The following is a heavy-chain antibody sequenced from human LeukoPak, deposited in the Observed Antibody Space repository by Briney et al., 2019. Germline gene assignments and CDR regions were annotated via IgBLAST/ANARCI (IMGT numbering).Heavy chain of an antibody. CDR3: TRMTTGHDY. D-gene: IGHD4-17*01. J-gene: IGHJ4*02. CDR1: GGSFSGYY. CDR2: INHSGYT. Sequence: PSETLSLTCAVYGGSFSGYYWSWIRQTPGKGLEWIGEINHSGYTNDSPSLKSRVTLSIDTSRKQFSLNLRSVTVADAGTYYCTRMTTGHDYWGQGTLVTVSS. V-gene: IGHV4-34*01.